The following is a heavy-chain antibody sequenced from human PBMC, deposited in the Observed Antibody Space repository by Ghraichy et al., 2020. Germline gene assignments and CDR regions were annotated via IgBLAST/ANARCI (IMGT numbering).Heavy chain of an antibody. Sequence: SETLSLTCVVSGGSIDGRNWWSWVRQPPGKGLEWIGEIYYSGSTNYNPSLKSRVSISVDTSKNQISLRLSSVTAADTAVYYCVKGGDYCLDYWGQGTLVTVSS. D-gene: IGHD2/OR15-2a*01. V-gene: IGHV4-4*02. CDR3: VKGGDYCLDY. CDR1: GGSIDGRNW. CDR2: IYYSGST. J-gene: IGHJ4*02.